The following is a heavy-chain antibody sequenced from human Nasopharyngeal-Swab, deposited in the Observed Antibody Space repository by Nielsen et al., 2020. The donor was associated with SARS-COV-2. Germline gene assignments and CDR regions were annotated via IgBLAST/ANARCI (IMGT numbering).Heavy chain of an antibody. V-gene: IGHV3-7*01. CDR3: ARVGSSSWYFDY. D-gene: IGHD6-13*01. CDR2: IKQDGSEK. J-gene: IGHJ4*02. Sequence: GESLKISCAASGFTFSSYWMSWVRQAPGKGLEWVANIKQDGSEKYYVDSAKGRFTISRDNAKNSLYLQMNSLRAEDTAVYYCARVGSSSWYFDYWGQGTLVTVSS. CDR1: GFTFSSYW.